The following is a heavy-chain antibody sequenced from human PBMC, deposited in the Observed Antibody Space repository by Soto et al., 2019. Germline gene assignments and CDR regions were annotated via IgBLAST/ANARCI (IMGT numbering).Heavy chain of an antibody. Sequence: GGSLRLSCAASGFTFSSYAMHWVRQAPGKGLEWVAVISYDGSNKYYADSVKGRFTISRDNSKNTLYLQMNSLRAEDTAVYYSARDKFVLGTPPHYGMDVWGQGTTVTVSS. V-gene: IGHV3-30-3*01. CDR1: GFTFSSYA. CDR3: ARDKFVLGTPPHYGMDV. D-gene: IGHD2-21*01. CDR2: ISYDGSNK. J-gene: IGHJ6*02.